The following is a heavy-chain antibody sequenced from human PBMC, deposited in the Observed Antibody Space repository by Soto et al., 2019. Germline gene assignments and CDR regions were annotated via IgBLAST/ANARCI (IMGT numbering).Heavy chain of an antibody. Sequence: PGGSPRLSCAASGFTFDDYAMHWVRQAPGKGLEWVSGISWNSGSIGYADSVKGRFTISRDNAKNSLYLQMNSLRAEDTALYYCAKGLWFGETPDAFDIWGQGTMVTVSS. J-gene: IGHJ3*02. CDR1: GFTFDDYA. V-gene: IGHV3-9*01. CDR3: AKGLWFGETPDAFDI. D-gene: IGHD3-10*01. CDR2: ISWNSGSI.